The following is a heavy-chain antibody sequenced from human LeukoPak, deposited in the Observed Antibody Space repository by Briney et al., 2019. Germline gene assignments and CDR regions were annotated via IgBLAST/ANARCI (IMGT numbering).Heavy chain of an antibody. CDR3: ARAYCGGDCQNYYYYYYMDV. Sequence: GGSLRLSCAASGFTFSSYAMHWVRQAPGKGLEYVSAISSNGGSTYYANSVKGRFTISRDNSKNTLYLQMGSLRAEDMAVYYCARAYCGGDCQNYYYYYYMDVWGKGTTVTISS. V-gene: IGHV3-64*01. J-gene: IGHJ6*03. CDR2: ISSNGGST. CDR1: GFTFSSYA. D-gene: IGHD2-21*02.